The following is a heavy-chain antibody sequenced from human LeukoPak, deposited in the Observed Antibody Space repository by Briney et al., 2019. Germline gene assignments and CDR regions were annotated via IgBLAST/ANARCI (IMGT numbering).Heavy chain of an antibody. J-gene: IGHJ4*02. CDR1: GFTFSSYW. Sequence: QPGGSLRLSCAASGFTFSSYWMRWVRQAPGKGLMWVSRINSDGSSTSYADSVKGRFTISRDNAKNTLYLQMNSLRAEDTAVYYCARGYCSGGSCYSGFVLYWGQGTLVTVSS. V-gene: IGHV3-74*01. CDR3: ARGYCSGGSCYSGFVLY. CDR2: INSDGSST. D-gene: IGHD2-15*01.